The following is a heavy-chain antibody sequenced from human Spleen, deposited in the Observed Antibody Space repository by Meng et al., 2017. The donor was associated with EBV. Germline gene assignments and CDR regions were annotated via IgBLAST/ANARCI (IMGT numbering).Heavy chain of an antibody. CDR2: VYFSGST. J-gene: IGHJ5*02. CDR3: ARGGYGTNYFDP. V-gene: IGHV4-61*01. Sequence: VPLAESGPGLVKPSETLSLTCTVSGASISTGSYYWTWIRQTPGKGLEWLGYVYFSGSTNYNPSLKSRVTMSIDTSKNQFSLNLRSATAADAAVYFCARGGYGTNYFDPWGQGTLVTVSS. D-gene: IGHD4/OR15-4a*01. CDR1: GASISTGSYY.